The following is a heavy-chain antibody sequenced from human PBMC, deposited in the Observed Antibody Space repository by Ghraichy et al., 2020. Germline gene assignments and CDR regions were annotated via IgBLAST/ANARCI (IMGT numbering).Heavy chain of an antibody. CDR1: GFTFSSYA. J-gene: IGHJ5*02. D-gene: IGHD3-3*01. V-gene: IGHV3-30-3*01. CDR3: ARSSRGRGTWSGYYGRFDP. Sequence: GGSLRLSCAASGFTFSSYAMHWVRQAPGKGLEWVAVISYDGSNKYYADSVKGRFTISRDNSKNTLYLQMNSLRAEDTAVYYCARSSRGRGTWSGYYGRFDPWGQGTLVTVSS. CDR2: ISYDGSNK.